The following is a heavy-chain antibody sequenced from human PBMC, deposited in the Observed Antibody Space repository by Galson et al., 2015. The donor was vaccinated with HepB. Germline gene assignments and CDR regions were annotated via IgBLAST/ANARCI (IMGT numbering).Heavy chain of an antibody. CDR1: GFTFSDHY. Sequence: LRLSCAASGFTFSDHYMDWVRQAPGKGLEWVGRTRNKAKSYTTEYAASVRGRFSVSRDDSQNSLYLQMNSLKTEDTAVYYCARGARADTNYYYGMDVWGQGTTVTVSS. J-gene: IGHJ6*02. V-gene: IGHV3-72*01. D-gene: IGHD5-18*01. CDR3: ARGARADTNYYYGMDV. CDR2: TRNKAKSYTT.